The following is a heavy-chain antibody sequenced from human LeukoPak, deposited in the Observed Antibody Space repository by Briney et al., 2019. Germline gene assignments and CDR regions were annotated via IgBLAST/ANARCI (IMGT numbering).Heavy chain of an antibody. Sequence: GGSLRLSCAASGFTFSSYAMHWVRQAPGKGLEWVAVISYDGSNKYYADSVKGRFTISRDNSKNTLYLQMNSLRAEDTAVYYCARDQGYNHFDYWGQGTLVTVSS. CDR2: ISYDGSNK. CDR1: GFTFSSYA. CDR3: ARDQGYNHFDY. J-gene: IGHJ4*02. V-gene: IGHV3-30*04. D-gene: IGHD5-24*01.